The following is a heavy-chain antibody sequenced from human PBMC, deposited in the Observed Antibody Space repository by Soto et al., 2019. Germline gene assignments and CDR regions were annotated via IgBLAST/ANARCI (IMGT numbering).Heavy chain of an antibody. D-gene: IGHD6-19*01. CDR1: RYTFTTKG. Sequence: GAPVKVSSKASRYTFTTKGISWVRQAPGKGLEWMGWISAYNGNTNYAQKLQGRVTMTTDTSTSTAYMELRSLRSDDTAVYYCARDSFPYSSGWYYFDYWGQGTLVTVSS. V-gene: IGHV1-18*01. CDR3: ARDSFPYSSGWYYFDY. J-gene: IGHJ4*02. CDR2: ISAYNGNT.